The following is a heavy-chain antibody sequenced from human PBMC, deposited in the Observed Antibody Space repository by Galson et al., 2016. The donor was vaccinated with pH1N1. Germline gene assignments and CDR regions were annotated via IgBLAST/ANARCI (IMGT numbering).Heavy chain of an antibody. CDR1: GFTFSSYW. Sequence: SLRLSCAASGFTFSSYWMHWVRQAPGKGLEWVAKIKQDGSELYYVGSVKGRFTISRDNAKSSLYLQMNSLRAEDTAVYYCARRYFDLWGRGTLVTVSS. V-gene: IGHV3-7*01. CDR2: IKQDGSEL. J-gene: IGHJ2*01. CDR3: ARRYFDL.